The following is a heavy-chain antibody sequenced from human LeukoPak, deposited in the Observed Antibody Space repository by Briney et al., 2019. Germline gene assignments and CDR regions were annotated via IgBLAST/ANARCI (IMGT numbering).Heavy chain of an antibody. V-gene: IGHV3-23*01. D-gene: IGHD3-22*01. Sequence: GGSLRLSCAASGFTFSSSAMSWVRQAPGKGLEWVSSISGSGSGGSTYYADSVKGRFTISRDNAKNSLSLQMNSLRAEDTAVYYCARRVIVVGLDYWGQGTLVTVSS. CDR2: ISGSGSGGST. CDR1: GFTFSSSA. CDR3: ARRVIVVGLDY. J-gene: IGHJ4*02.